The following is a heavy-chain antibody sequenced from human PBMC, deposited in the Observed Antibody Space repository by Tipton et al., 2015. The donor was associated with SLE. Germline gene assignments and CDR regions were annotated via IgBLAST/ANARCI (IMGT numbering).Heavy chain of an antibody. V-gene: IGHV4-4*08. CDR2: ASYSGST. D-gene: IGHD4-11*01. J-gene: IGHJ4*02. CDR1: GGSMGNYF. CDR3: ARDYNNYPFFDY. Sequence: TLSLTCTVSGGSMGNYFWSWIRQPPGKGLEWIGFASYSGSTYYNPSLKSRVTISVDTSKNQISLKLSSVTAADTAVYYCARDYNNYPFFDYWGQGTLVTVSS.